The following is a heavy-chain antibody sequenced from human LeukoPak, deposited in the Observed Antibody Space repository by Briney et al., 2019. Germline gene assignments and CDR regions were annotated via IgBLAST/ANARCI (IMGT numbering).Heavy chain of an antibody. CDR2: IYYSGST. CDR1: GGSISGYY. D-gene: IGHD6-13*01. CDR3: ATPYSSSWSGAAFDI. J-gene: IGHJ3*02. V-gene: IGHV4-59*08. Sequence: PSETLSLTCTVSGGSISGYYWSWIRQPPGKGLEWIAYIYYSGSTNYNPSLKSRVTISVDTSKNQFSLKLSSVTAADTAMYYCATPYSSSWSGAAFDIWGQGTMVTVSS.